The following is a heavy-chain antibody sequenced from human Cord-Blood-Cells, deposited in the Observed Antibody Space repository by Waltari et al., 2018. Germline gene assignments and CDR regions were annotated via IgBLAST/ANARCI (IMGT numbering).Heavy chain of an antibody. Sequence: QVQLVESGGGVVQPGRSLRLSCAASGFTSSSYGMHWVRQAPGKGLEWVAVISYDGSNKSYADSVKGRFTISRDNSKNRLYLQMNSLRAEDTAVYYCAKVRDSGYDFDYWGQGTLVTGSS. J-gene: IGHJ4*02. V-gene: IGHV3-30*18. D-gene: IGHD5-12*01. CDR1: GFTSSSYG. CDR3: AKVRDSGYDFDY. CDR2: ISYDGSNK.